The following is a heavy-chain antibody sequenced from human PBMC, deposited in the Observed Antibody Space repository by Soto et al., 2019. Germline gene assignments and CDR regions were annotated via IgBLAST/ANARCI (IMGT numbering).Heavy chain of an antibody. CDR3: AKDWASAELQGYYYGMDV. CDR1: GFTFISYV. J-gene: IGHJ6*02. V-gene: IGHV3-30*18. D-gene: IGHD1-7*01. Sequence: PGGSLRLSCAASGFTFISYVMHWVRQAPGKGLERVAVISYDGSNKYYADSVKGRFTISRDNSKNTLYLQMNSLRAEDTALYYCAKDWASAELQGYYYGMDVWGQGTTVTVSS. CDR2: ISYDGSNK.